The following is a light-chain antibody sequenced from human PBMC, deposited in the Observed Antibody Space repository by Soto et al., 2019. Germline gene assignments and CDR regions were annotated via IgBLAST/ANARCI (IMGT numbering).Light chain of an antibody. CDR1: QSISSY. V-gene: IGKV1-39*01. Sequence: DIQMTQSPSSLSASVGDRVTITCRASQSISSYLNWYQQKPGKAPKLLIYAASSLQSGVPSRFSGSGSGTDFTHTISSLQPEDFATYYCQQSYSTLMYTFGQGTKV. CDR2: AAS. J-gene: IGKJ2*01. CDR3: QQSYSTLMYT.